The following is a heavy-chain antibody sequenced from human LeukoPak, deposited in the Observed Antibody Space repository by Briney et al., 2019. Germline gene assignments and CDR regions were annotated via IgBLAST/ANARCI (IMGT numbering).Heavy chain of an antibody. D-gene: IGHD2-2*02. J-gene: IGHJ6*03. V-gene: IGHV4-39*01. CDR3: ARLDEGYCTSTSCCTVTPNYYYMDV. CDR2: IYYSGST. CDR1: GGSNISSSYY. Sequence: KSSETLSLTCTVSGGSNISSSYYWGWIRQPPGKGLEWIGSIYYSGSTYYNPSLKSRVTISVDTSKNQFSLKLSSVTAADTAVYYCARLDEGYCTSTSCCTVTPNYYYMDVWGKGTTVTVSS.